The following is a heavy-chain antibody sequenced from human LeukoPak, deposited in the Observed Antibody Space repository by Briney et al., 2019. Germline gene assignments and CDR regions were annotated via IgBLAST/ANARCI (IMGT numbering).Heavy chain of an antibody. J-gene: IGHJ3*02. V-gene: IGHV4-31*03. Sequence: SETLSLTCTVSGGSISSGGYYWSWIRQHPGKGLEWIGYIYYSGSTYYNPSLKSRVTISVDTSKNQFSLKLSSVTAADTAVYYCARDDRSGDYYDSSGYYMAFAIWGQGTMVTVSS. CDR1: GGSISSGGYY. D-gene: IGHD3-22*01. CDR2: IYYSGST. CDR3: ARDDRSGDYYDSSGYYMAFAI.